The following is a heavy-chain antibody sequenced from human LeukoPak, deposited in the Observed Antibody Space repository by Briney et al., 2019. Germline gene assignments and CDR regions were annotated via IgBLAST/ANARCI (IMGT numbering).Heavy chain of an antibody. V-gene: IGHV3-48*02. J-gene: IGHJ4*02. CDR3: ARDDYDSSGYYYAGYFDY. Sequence: GGSLRLSCAASGFIFSSYSLSWVRQAPGKGLEWVSYLSSSGDTIYYADSVEGRFTISRDNAKNSLYLQMNSLRDEDTAVYYCARDDYDSSGYYYAGYFDYWGQGTLVTVSS. D-gene: IGHD3-22*01. CDR2: LSSSGDTI. CDR1: GFIFSSYS.